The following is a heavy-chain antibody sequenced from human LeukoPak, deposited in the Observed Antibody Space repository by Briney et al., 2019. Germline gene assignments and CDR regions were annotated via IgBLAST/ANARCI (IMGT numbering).Heavy chain of an antibody. J-gene: IGHJ4*02. CDR1: GFTFSSYE. D-gene: IGHD4-17*01. CDR3: ARGWYGDYVSLFDY. V-gene: IGHV3-48*03. Sequence: GGSLRLSXAASGFTFSSYEMNWVRQAPGKGLEWVSYISSSGSTIYYADSVKGRFTISRDNAKNSLYLQMNSLRAEDTAVYYCARGWYGDYVSLFDYWGQGTLVTVSS. CDR2: ISSSGSTI.